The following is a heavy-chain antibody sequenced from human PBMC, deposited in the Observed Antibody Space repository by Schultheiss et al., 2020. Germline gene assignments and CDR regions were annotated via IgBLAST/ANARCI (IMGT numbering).Heavy chain of an antibody. CDR2: IYYSGST. CDR3: AGMGRLPRGWFDP. Sequence: SETLSLTCTVSGGSISSGGYYWSWIRQHPGKGLEWIGYIYYSGSTYYNPSLKSRVTISVDTSKNQFSLKLSSVTAADTAVYYCAGMGRLPRGWFDPWGQGTLVTVSS. CDR1: GGSISSGGYY. D-gene: IGHD2-21*01. V-gene: IGHV4-31*03. J-gene: IGHJ5*02.